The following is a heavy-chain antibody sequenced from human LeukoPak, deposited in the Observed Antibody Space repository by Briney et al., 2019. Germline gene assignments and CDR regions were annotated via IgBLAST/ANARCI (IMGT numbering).Heavy chain of an antibody. D-gene: IGHD6-19*01. CDR1: GGSISSSGSY. CDR2: IYHSGSA. V-gene: IGHV4-39*07. CDR3: ARGHTSGWYEIDY. Sequence: SETLSLTCTVSGGSISSSGSYWGWIRQPPGRGLEWIVTIYHSGSAYYNPSLKSRVTISVDTSKNQFSLKLSSVTAADTAVYFCARGHTSGWYEIDYWGQGTLVTVSS. J-gene: IGHJ4*02.